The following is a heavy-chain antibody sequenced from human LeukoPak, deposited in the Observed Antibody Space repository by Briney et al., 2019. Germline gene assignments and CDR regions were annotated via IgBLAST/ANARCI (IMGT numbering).Heavy chain of an antibody. CDR3: ARVLTIGIAAAGDYFDY. D-gene: IGHD6-13*01. CDR2: IKQDGSEK. V-gene: IGHV3-7*01. CDR1: GFTFSSYW. Sequence: PGGSLRLSCAASGFTFSSYWMSWVRQAPGKGLEWVANIKQDGSEKYYVDSVKGRFTISRDNAKNSLYLQMNSLRAEDTAVYYCARVLTIGIAAAGDYFDYWGQGTLVTVSS. J-gene: IGHJ4*02.